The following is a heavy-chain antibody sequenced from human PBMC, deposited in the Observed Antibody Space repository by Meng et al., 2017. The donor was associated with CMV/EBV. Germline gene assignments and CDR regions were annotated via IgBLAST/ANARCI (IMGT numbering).Heavy chain of an antibody. Sequence: GESLKISCAASGFTFSSYAMSWVRQAPGKGLEWVSAISGSGGSTYYADSVRGRFTISRDNSKNTLYLQMNSLRAEDTAVYYCARGGPTYYDFWSGYYPYGMDVWGQGTTVTVSS. V-gene: IGHV3-23*01. D-gene: IGHD3-3*01. J-gene: IGHJ6*02. CDR2: ISGSGGST. CDR1: GFTFSSYA. CDR3: ARGGPTYYDFWSGYYPYGMDV.